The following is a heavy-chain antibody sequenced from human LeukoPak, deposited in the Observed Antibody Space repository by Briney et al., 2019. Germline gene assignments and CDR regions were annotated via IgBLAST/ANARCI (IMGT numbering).Heavy chain of an antibody. CDR1: GFTFSSYA. Sequence: GGSLRLSCAASGFTFSSYAMSWVRQAPGKGLEWVSAISGSGGSTYYADSVKGRFTISRDNSKNTLYLQMNSLGAEDTAVYYCASHDYGGGVRSRVDYWGQGTLVTVSS. D-gene: IGHD4/OR15-4a*01. CDR2: ISGSGGST. CDR3: ASHDYGGGVRSRVDY. V-gene: IGHV3-23*01. J-gene: IGHJ4*02.